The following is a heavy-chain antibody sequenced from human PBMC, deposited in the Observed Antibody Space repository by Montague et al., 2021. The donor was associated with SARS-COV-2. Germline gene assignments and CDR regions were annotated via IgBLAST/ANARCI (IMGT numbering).Heavy chain of an antibody. V-gene: IGHV4-31*03. CDR3: ARSSAHSITIFGVSNTDWYFDP. CDR1: GGSISSSGYY. D-gene: IGHD3-3*01. CDR2: MYYSGST. J-gene: IGHJ2*01. Sequence: TPSLTCTVSGGSISSSGYYWSWIRQHPGKGLEWIGCMYYSGSTYYNPSLKSRVTISVDTSKKQFSLKLSSVTATDTAVYYCARSSAHSITIFGVSNTDWYFDPWARGTLVTVSS.